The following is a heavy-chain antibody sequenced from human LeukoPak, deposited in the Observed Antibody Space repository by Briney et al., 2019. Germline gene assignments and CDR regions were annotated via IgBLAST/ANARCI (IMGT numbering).Heavy chain of an antibody. CDR2: IISSGSTI. CDR1: GITFSTHT. D-gene: IGHD6-19*01. Sequence: PRGYLRISCAASGITFSTHTMTWVRQGPWNGQEWISSIISSGSTIYYADSVKGRFTISRDNAKNSLYLQMNSLRDEDTAVYYCARRLDYFDSWGQGILVTVSS. J-gene: IGHJ4*02. V-gene: IGHV3-48*02. CDR3: ARRLDYFDS.